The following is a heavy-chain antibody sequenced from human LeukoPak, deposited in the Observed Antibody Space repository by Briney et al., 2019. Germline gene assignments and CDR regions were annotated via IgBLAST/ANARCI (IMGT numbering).Heavy chain of an antibody. CDR3: ARDPRGVGAASY. V-gene: IGHV4-30-2*01. D-gene: IGHD1-26*01. CDR2: IYHSGST. CDR1: GGSISSGGYS. Sequence: SETLSLTCAVSGGSISSGGYSWSWIRQPPGKGLEWIGYIYHSGSTYYNPSLKSRVTISVDRSKNQFSLRLSSVTVADTAVYYCARDPRGVGAASYWGQGTLVIVSS. J-gene: IGHJ4*02.